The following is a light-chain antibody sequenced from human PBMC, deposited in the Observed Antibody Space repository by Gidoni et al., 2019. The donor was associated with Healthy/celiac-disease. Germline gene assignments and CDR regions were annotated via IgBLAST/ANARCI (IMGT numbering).Light chain of an antibody. V-gene: IGKV3-15*01. J-gene: IGKJ4*01. CDR2: GAS. CDR1: QSVNSN. CDR3: QQYKNWTPLT. Sequence: EIVMTQSPATLSVSPGERATLSCRASQSVNSNLAWYQQKPGQAPRLLIYGASTRATGIPARFSGSGCGTGFTLTISSMQSEDFAVDYCQQYKNWTPLTFGGGTKVEIK.